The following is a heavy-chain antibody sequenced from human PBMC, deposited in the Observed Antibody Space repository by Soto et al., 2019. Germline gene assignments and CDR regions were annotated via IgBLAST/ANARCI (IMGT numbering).Heavy chain of an antibody. J-gene: IGHJ4*02. D-gene: IGHD3-10*01. CDR2: IFYTGAT. V-gene: IGHV4-59*01. CDR3: ARVPPYNTGRGGFDY. CDR1: SGSINDYY. Sequence: TLSLTCTISSGSINDYYWSWVRQSPRQGLEWIGYIFYTGATYFNPPLKSRVTMSVDTSRNQFSLQLTSVTAADTAVYYCARVPPYNTGRGGFDYWGQGTLVTVSS.